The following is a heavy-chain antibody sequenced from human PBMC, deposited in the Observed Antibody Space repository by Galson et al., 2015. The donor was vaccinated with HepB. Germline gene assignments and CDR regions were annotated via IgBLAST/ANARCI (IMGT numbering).Heavy chain of an antibody. V-gene: IGHV3-23*01. J-gene: IGHJ5*02. CDR3: AKGPRGDDINAPPNGSDT. CDR1: GFTFSDYA. CDR2: ISRTGGNT. D-gene: IGHD3-9*01. Sequence: SLRLSCAASGFTFSDYAMTWVRQAPGKGPEWVSSISRTGGNTFNADSVQGRFTISRDTPKNTLHLQMNSLRVDDTAVYYCAKGPRGDDINAPPNGSDTCGQGTLVTVSS.